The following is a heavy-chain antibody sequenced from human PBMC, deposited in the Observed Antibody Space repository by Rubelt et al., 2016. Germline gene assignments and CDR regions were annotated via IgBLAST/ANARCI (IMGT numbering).Heavy chain of an antibody. Sequence: EVQLVEAGGGLVQPGGALRLSCAASGFTFSSYAMSWVRQAPGKGLGWGSGISRAGNSTYYADSVKGRFTMTRDNSMNTLYLQMNSLRAEDTALYYCANYDFWSGYGYFQHWGQGTLVTVSS. J-gene: IGHJ1*01. D-gene: IGHD3-3*01. CDR1: GFTFSSYA. V-gene: IGHV3-23*04. CDR3: ANYDFWSGYGYFQH. CDR2: ISRAGNST.